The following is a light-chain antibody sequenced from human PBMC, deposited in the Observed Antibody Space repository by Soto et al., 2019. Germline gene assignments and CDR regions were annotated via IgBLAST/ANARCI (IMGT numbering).Light chain of an antibody. Sequence: QSVLTQPASVSGSPGQSITISCTGNRSDVGGYNYVSWYQQHPGKAPKLMIYDVSNRPSGVSNRFSGSKSGNTASLTISGLQAEDEADYYCSSYTSSSTLLYVFGTGTKVTVL. CDR2: DVS. CDR1: RSDVGGYNY. J-gene: IGLJ1*01. V-gene: IGLV2-14*01. CDR3: SSYTSSSTLLYV.